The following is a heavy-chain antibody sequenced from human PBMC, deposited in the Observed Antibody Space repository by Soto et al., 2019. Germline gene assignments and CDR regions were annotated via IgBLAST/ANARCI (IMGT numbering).Heavy chain of an antibody. CDR2: INPNGGTT. D-gene: IGHD6-19*01. Sequence: QVQLVQSGAVVTKPGASVKVSCKASGYTFTSYYMHWVRQAPGQRLEYMGIINPNGGTTHYAQKFQGRVTITRDTSTSTLYMELSSLRSEDTAMHYCAAYTSGWPTPWNWGQGTLVTVSS. CDR3: AAYTSGWPTPWN. CDR1: GYTFTSYY. V-gene: IGHV1-46*01. J-gene: IGHJ4*02.